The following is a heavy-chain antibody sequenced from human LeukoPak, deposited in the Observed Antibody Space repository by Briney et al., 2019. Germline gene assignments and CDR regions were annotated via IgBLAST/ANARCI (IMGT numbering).Heavy chain of an antibody. CDR1: GYNFITYW. D-gene: IGHD3-10*01. J-gene: IGHJ5*02. V-gene: IGHV5-51*01. CDR3: ARRDYYGSGSYYNGNWFDP. Sequence: GESLKISCKGSGYNFITYWIGWVRQMPGKGLEWMGIIYPGDSDTAYSPSFQGQVTISADKSISTAYLQWSSLKASDTAMYYCARRDYYGSGSYYNGNWFDPWGQGTLVTVSS. CDR2: IYPGDSDT.